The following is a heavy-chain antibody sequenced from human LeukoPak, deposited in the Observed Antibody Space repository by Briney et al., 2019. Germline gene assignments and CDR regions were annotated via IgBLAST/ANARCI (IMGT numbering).Heavy chain of an antibody. V-gene: IGHV3-23*01. J-gene: IGHJ6*02. CDR3: ANDYSNYYSYGMDV. Sequence: GGSLRLSCAASGVTLSSYAMSWARQAPGKGLEWVSGISSSGSGGNTYYADSVKGRFTISRDNSKNTLYLQMNSLRAEDTAVYYCANDYSNYYSYGMDVWGQGTTVTVSS. D-gene: IGHD4-11*01. CDR1: GVTLSSYA. CDR2: ISSSGSGGNT.